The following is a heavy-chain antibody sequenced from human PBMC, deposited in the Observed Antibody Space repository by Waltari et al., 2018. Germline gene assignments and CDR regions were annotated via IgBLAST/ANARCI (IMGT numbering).Heavy chain of an antibody. CDR2: INHRGST. Sequence: QAQLQQWGAGLLKPSETLSLTCAVYGGSFSGYYWSWIRQPPGKGLEWIGEINHRGSTNDNPSLKSRVTISVDTSKNQFSLKLSSVTAADTAVYYCATLHYGDYYYYGMDVWGQGTTVTVSS. CDR3: ATLHYGDYYYYGMDV. V-gene: IGHV4-34*01. CDR1: GGSFSGYY. J-gene: IGHJ6*02. D-gene: IGHD4-17*01.